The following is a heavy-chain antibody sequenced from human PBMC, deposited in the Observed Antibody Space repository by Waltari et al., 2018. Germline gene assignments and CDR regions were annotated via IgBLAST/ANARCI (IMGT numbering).Heavy chain of an antibody. CDR3: ARGRNWFDP. CDR2: INPSGGST. V-gene: IGHV1-46*01. J-gene: IGHJ5*02. Sequence: VRQAPGQGLEWMGIINPSGGSTSYAQKFQGRVTMTRDTSTSTVYMELSSLRSEDTAVYYCARGRNWFDPWGQGTLVTVSS.